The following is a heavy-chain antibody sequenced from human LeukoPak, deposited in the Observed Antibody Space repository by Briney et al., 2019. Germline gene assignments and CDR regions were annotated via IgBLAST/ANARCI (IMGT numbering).Heavy chain of an antibody. CDR1: GGSISNYY. V-gene: IGHV4-59*01. D-gene: IGHD3-22*01. J-gene: IGHJ6*02. CDR2: IYYSGST. CDR3: ARDRSPEGYYDSSHWDYYHGMDV. Sequence: SETLSLTCAVSGGSISNYYWSWIRQPPGKGLEWIGYIYYSGSTNYNPSLKSRVTISVDTSKNQFSLNLSSVTAADTAMYYCARDRSPEGYYDSSHWDYYHGMDVWGQGTTVTVSS.